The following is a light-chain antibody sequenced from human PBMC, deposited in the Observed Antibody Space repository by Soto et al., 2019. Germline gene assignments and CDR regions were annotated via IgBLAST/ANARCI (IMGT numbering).Light chain of an antibody. Sequence: EIVLTQSPGTLSLSPGEGATLSCRASQSVSSNFLAWYQQKPGQAPRLLIYGASSRATGIPDRFSGSGSGTDFTLTISRLEPEDFAVYHCQHYGSAPSTFGQGTRLEIK. CDR2: GAS. CDR1: QSVSSNF. V-gene: IGKV3-20*01. J-gene: IGKJ5*01. CDR3: QHYGSAPST.